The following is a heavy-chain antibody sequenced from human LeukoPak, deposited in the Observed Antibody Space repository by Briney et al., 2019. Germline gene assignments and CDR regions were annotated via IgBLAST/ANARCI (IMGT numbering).Heavy chain of an antibody. CDR3: AKQTYYDFWSGYYGY. V-gene: IGHV3-23*01. J-gene: IGHJ4*02. D-gene: IGHD3-3*01. Sequence: PGGSLRLSCAASGFAFSSYAMSWVRQAPGKGLEWVSAISGSGGSTYYPDSVKGRFTISRDNSKNTLYLQMNSLRAEDTAVYYCAKQTYYDFWSGYYGYWGQGTLVTVSS. CDR1: GFAFSSYA. CDR2: ISGSGGST.